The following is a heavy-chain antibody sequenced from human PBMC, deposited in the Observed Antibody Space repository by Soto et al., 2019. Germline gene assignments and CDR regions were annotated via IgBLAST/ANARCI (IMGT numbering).Heavy chain of an antibody. CDR1: GFSLSTSGKG. Sequence: SGPTLVKPTQPLTLTCTFSGFSLSTSGKGVGWIRQPPGKGLEWIGTIYYSGSTYYNPSLKSRVTISVDTSKNQFSLKLSSVTAADTAVYYCATSNWFDPWGQGTLVTVSS. V-gene: IGHV4-39*01. J-gene: IGHJ5*02. CDR3: ATSNWFDP. CDR2: IYYSGST.